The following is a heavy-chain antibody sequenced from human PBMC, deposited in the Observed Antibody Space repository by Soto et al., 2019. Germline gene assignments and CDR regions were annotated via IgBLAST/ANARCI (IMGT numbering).Heavy chain of an antibody. CDR3: AKGEYQLLFTFDY. V-gene: IGHV3-23*01. Sequence: GGSLRLSCAASGFTFSSYAMSWVRQAPGKGLEWVSAISGSGGSTYYADSVKGRFTISRDNSKDTLYLQMNSLRAEDTAVYYCAKGEYQLLFTFDYWGQGTLVTVSS. D-gene: IGHD2-2*01. CDR2: ISGSGGST. J-gene: IGHJ4*02. CDR1: GFTFSSYA.